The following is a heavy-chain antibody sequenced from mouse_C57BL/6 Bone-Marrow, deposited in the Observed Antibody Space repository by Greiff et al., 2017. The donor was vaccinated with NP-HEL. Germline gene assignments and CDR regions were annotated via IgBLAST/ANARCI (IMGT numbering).Heavy chain of an antibody. V-gene: IGHV1-55*01. CDR3: ARSGYYGSSYKYLDV. CDR1: GYTFTSYW. D-gene: IGHD1-1*01. CDR2: IYPGGGYT. Sequence: QVQLQQPGAELVMPGASVKLSCKASGYTFTSYWMHWVKQRPGHGLEWIGDIYPGGGYTNYNEKFKGKATLTADKSSSTAYMQFSSLTAEDSAIYYCARSGYYGSSYKYLDVWGTGTTVTVSS. J-gene: IGHJ1*03.